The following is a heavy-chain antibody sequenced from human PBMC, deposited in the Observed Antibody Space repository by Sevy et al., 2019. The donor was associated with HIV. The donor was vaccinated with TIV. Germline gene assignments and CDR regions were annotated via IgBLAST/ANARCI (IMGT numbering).Heavy chain of an antibody. CDR2: MKQDGSEE. D-gene: IGHD5-18*01. Sequence: GGSLRLSCAASGFSFSIYWMSWVRQAPGKGLEWMATMKQDGSEEDYVDSVKVRFTISRDNAKNSLFLQMNSLSAEDTAVYYCVREGLGGYSYSLDYWGHGTLVTVSS. J-gene: IGHJ4*01. CDR3: VREGLGGYSYSLDY. CDR1: GFSFSIYW. V-gene: IGHV3-7*01.